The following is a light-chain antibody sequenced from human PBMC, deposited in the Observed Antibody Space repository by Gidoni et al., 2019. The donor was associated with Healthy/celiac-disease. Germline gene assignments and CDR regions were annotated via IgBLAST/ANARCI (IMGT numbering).Light chain of an antibody. J-gene: IGKJ1*01. Sequence: ELVLPQSPCPLSLSPGERATLSCRASQSVSSSYLAWYQQKPGQAPRLRIYGASSRATGIPDRFSGSGSGTDFTLTISRLEPEDFAVYYCQQYGSSPRTFGQGTKVEIK. CDR1: QSVSSSY. CDR2: GAS. V-gene: IGKV3-20*01. CDR3: QQYGSSPRT.